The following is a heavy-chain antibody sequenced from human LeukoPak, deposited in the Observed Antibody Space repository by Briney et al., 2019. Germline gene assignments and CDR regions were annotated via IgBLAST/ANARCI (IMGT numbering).Heavy chain of an antibody. CDR1: SGSISGYY. CDR3: ARPGVGSGRYGAFDI. D-gene: IGHD5-18*01. J-gene: IGHJ3*02. V-gene: IGHV4-59*08. Sequence: PSETLSLTCNVSSGSISGYYWTWVRQPPGKGLEWIGFIYYSGSTNYNPSLKSRVTMSVDTSKNQFSLKLRSVTAADTAVYYCARPGVGSGRYGAFDIWGQGTLVIVSS. CDR2: IYYSGST.